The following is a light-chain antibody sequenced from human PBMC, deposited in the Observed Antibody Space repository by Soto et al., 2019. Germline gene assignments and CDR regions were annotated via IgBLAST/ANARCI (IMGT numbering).Light chain of an antibody. CDR2: AAS. V-gene: IGKV1-27*01. CDR3: QKYNSVPWT. Sequence: DIQMTQSPSSLPASVGDRVTITCRASQGISHYVAWYQQKPGKVPKLLIYAASTLQPGVPPRFSGSGSGTDFTLTITSLQPEDVAAYYCQKYNSVPWTFGQGTKVEIK. CDR1: QGISHY. J-gene: IGKJ1*01.